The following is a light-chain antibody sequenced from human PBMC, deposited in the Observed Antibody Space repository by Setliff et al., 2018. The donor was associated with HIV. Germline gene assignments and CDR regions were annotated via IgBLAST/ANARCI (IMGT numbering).Light chain of an antibody. CDR2: EVN. Sequence: QSALAQPPSASGSPGQSVTISCTGTSSDIGRYNYISWYQQHPDKAPKLMIYEVNKRPSGVPDRFSGSKSGNMASLTVSGLQAEDEADYYCTSYTGSNSCAIYVFGSGTKGTVL. CDR1: SSDIGRYNY. V-gene: IGLV2-8*01. CDR3: TSYTGSNSCAIYV. J-gene: IGLJ1*01.